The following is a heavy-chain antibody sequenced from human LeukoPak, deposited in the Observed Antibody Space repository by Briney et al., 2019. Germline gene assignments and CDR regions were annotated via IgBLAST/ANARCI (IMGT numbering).Heavy chain of an antibody. CDR2: ISFSGGST. J-gene: IGHJ6*02. D-gene: IGHD5-12*01. Sequence: GGSLRLSGAASGFTFSTYAMSWVRQAPGKGLEWVSAISFSGGSTHYADSVKGRFTISRDNSKNTLYLQMNSLRAEDTAVYYCAKEAFNWLRSHYYGVDVWGQGTTVTVSS. V-gene: IGHV3-23*01. CDR3: AKEAFNWLRSHYYGVDV. CDR1: GFTFSTYA.